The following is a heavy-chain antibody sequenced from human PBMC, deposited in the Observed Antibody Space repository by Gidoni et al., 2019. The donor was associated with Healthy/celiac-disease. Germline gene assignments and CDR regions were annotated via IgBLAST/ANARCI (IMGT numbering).Heavy chain of an antibody. J-gene: IGHJ4*02. Sequence: SLGLSCATSGFTFSSFWMTWVRQAPGKGLEWVANIKQDGSEKYYVDSVKGRFTISRDNAKNSLYLQMNSLRAEDPAVYYCARGGGGSDYWGQGTLVTVSS. V-gene: IGHV3-7*01. CDR2: IKQDGSEK. D-gene: IGHD2-15*01. CDR3: ARGGGGSDY. CDR1: GFTFSSFW.